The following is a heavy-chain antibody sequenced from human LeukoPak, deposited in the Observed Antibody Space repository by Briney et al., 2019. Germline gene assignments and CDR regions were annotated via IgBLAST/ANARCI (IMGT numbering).Heavy chain of an antibody. D-gene: IGHD3-16*02. J-gene: IGHJ4*02. CDR2: INPNSGGT. CDR3: ASDYYDYVWGSYPSQSY. V-gene: IGHV1-2*02. CDR1: GYTFTGYY. Sequence: GASVKVSCKASGYTFTGYYMHWVRQAPGQGLERMGWINPNSGGTNYAQKFQGRVTMTRDTSISTAYMELSRLRSDDTAVCYCASDYYDYVWGSYPSQSYWGQGTLVTVSS.